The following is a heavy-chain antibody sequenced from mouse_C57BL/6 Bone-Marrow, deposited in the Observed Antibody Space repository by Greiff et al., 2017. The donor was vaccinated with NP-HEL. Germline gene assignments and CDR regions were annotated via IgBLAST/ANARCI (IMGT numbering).Heavy chain of an antibody. J-gene: IGHJ4*01. Sequence: QVPLPQSGAELARPGASVKMSCKASGYTFTSYTMHWVNQRPGQGLAWIGYINPSSGYTKYNQKFKDKATLTADKSSSTAYMQLSSLTSEDSAGYYCARGPTVVATDYAMDDWGQGTSVTVSS. CDR1: GYTFTSYT. CDR3: ARGPTVVATDYAMDD. D-gene: IGHD1-1*01. V-gene: IGHV1-4*01. CDR2: INPSSGYT.